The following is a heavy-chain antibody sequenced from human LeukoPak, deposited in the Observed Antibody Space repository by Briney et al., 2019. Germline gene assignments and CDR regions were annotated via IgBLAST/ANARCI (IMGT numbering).Heavy chain of an antibody. CDR1: GGTFSSYA. V-gene: IGHV1-69*05. Sequence: ASVKVSCKASGGTFSSYAISWVRQAPGQGLEWMGRIIPIFGTANYAQKFQGRVTITTDESTSTAYMELSSLRSEDTAVYYCARTSGGVKPWKSIDYWGQGTLVTVSS. D-gene: IGHD1-1*01. CDR3: ARTSGGVKPWKSIDY. CDR2: IIPIFGTA. J-gene: IGHJ4*02.